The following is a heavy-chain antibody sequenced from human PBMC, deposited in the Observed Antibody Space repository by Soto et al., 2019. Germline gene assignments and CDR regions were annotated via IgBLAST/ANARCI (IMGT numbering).Heavy chain of an antibody. Sequence: PSETLSLTCTVSGGSISSYYWSWIRQPPGKGLEWIGYIYYSGSTNYNPSLKSRVTISVDTSKNQFSLKLSSVTAADTAVYYCARRDYGEDYWGQGTLVTVSS. CDR1: GGSISSYY. V-gene: IGHV4-59*08. CDR2: IYYSGST. D-gene: IGHD4-17*01. CDR3: ARRDYGEDY. J-gene: IGHJ4*02.